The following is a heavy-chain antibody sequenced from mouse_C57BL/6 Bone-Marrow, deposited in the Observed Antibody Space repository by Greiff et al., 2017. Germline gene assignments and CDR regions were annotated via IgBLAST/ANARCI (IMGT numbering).Heavy chain of an antibody. D-gene: IGHD1-1*02. J-gene: IGHJ3*01. Sequence: EVKLVESGGGLVQPGGSLKLSCAASGFTFSDYYMYWVRQTPEKRLEWVAYISNGGGSTYYPDTVKGRFTISRDNAKNTLYLQMSRLKSEDTAMYYCARQGVLWSFFAYWGQGTLVTVSA. CDR1: GFTFSDYY. CDR3: ARQGVLWSFFAY. V-gene: IGHV5-12*01. CDR2: ISNGGGST.